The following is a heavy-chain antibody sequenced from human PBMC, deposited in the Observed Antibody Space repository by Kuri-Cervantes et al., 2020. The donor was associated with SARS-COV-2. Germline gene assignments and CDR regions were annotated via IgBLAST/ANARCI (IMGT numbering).Heavy chain of an antibody. D-gene: IGHD3-3*01. CDR3: AKATVRFLEWLQYYYYYGMDV. V-gene: IGHV3-23*01. Sequence: GGSLRLSCAASGFTFSSYAMSWVRQAPGKGLEWVSAISGSGGSTYYADSVKGRFTISRDNSKNTQYLQMNSLRAEDTAVYYCAKATVRFLEWLQYYYYYGMDVWGQGTTVTVSS. J-gene: IGHJ6*02. CDR2: ISGSGGST. CDR1: GFTFSSYA.